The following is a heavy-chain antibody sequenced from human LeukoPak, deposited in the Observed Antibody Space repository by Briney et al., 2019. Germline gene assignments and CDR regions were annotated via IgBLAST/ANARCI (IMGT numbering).Heavy chain of an antibody. CDR2: INSDGSST. CDR3: ARAYYYYDSSGYLTEGFDY. Sequence: GGSLRLSCAASGFTFSSYAMSWVRQAPGKGLVWVSRINSDGSSTSYADSVKGRFTISRDNAKNTLYPQMNSLRAEDTAVYYCARAYYYYDSSGYLTEGFDYWGQGTLVTVSS. D-gene: IGHD3-22*01. J-gene: IGHJ4*02. CDR1: GFTFSSYA. V-gene: IGHV3-74*01.